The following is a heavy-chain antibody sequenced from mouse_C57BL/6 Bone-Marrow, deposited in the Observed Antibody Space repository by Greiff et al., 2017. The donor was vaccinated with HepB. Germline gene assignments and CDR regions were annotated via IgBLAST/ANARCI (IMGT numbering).Heavy chain of an antibody. V-gene: IGHV1-55*01. CDR2: IYPGSGST. J-gene: IGHJ1*03. CDR1: GYTFTSYW. D-gene: IGHD1-1*01. CDR3: ARGRVITTVVAHWYFDV. Sequence: VQLQQPGAELVKPGASVKMSCKASGYTFTSYWITWVKQRPGQGLEWIGDIYPGSGSTNYNEKFKSKATLTVDKSSSTAYMQLSSLTSEDSAVYYCARGRVITTVVAHWYFDVWGTGTTVTVAS.